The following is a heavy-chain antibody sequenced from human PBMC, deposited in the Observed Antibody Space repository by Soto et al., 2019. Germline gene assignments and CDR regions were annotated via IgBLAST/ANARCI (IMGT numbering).Heavy chain of an antibody. CDR3: AREESRDGYNEDFDY. CDR2: INLNSGGT. D-gene: IGHD5-12*01. V-gene: IGHV1-2*02. J-gene: IGHJ4*02. CDR1: GYTFTGYY. Sequence: GTSVKFSCKASGYTFTGYYMHWVRQAPGQGLEWMGWINLNSGGTNYAQKFQGRVTMTRDTSIRTAYLDLSRLRSDDTAAYYCAREESRDGYNEDFDYWGQGTLVTVSS.